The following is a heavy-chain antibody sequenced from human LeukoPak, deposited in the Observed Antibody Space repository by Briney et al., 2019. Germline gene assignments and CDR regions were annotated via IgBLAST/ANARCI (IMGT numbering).Heavy chain of an antibody. V-gene: IGHV1-2*02. CDR2: INPNSGGT. CDR1: GYAFTGYY. Sequence: ASVKVSCKASGYAFTGYYMHWVRQAPGQGLEWMGWINPNSGGTNYAQKFQGRVTTTRDTSISTAYMELSRLRSDDTAVYYCARDVDTAMPKDYWGQGTLVTVSS. J-gene: IGHJ4*02. CDR3: ARDVDTAMPKDY. D-gene: IGHD5-18*01.